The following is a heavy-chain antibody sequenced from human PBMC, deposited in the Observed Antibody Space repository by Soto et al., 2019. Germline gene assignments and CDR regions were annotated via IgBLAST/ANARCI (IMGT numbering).Heavy chain of an antibody. Sequence: PGRSLRLPCAASGFSFSDAWLNWVRQAPGKGLEWVGRVKSKTDGETADYATFVKGRFTISRDDSKNALYLQMNSLKTEDTAVYYCAAERAYFHDSNGYLSIDFWGQGTLVTVSS. CDR2: VKSKTDGETA. D-gene: IGHD3-22*01. V-gene: IGHV3-15*07. CDR1: GFSFSDAW. J-gene: IGHJ4*02. CDR3: AAERAYFHDSNGYLSIDF.